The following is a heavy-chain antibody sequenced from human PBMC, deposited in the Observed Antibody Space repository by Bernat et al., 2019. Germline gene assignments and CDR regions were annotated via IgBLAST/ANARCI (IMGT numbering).Heavy chain of an antibody. CDR1: FTFDDYG. Sequence: EVQLVESGGGVVRPGFTFDDYGMSWVRQAPGKGLEWVSGINWNGGSTGYADSVKGRFTISRDNAKNSLYLQMSSLRAEDTALYYCARSSGGSLQHFDYWGQGTLVTVSS. D-gene: IGHD2-15*01. CDR3: ARSSGGSLQHFDY. V-gene: IGHV3-20*03. J-gene: IGHJ4*02. CDR2: INWNGGST.